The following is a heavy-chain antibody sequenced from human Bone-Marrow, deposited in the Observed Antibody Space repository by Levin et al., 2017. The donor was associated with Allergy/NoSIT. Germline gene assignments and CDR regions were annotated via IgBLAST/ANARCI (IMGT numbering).Heavy chain of an antibody. Sequence: PSETLSLTCAVYGGSFSGYYWSWIRQPPGKGLEWIGEINHSGSTNYNPSLKSRVTISVDPSKNQFSLKMCRATAADSAVYYCARGRGGEGRLGVFLGIWGKGTTVTVSS. CDR2: INHSGST. V-gene: IGHV4-34*01. D-gene: IGHD6-19*01. CDR1: GGSFSGYY. CDR3: ARGRGGEGRLGVFLGI. J-gene: IGHJ6*04.